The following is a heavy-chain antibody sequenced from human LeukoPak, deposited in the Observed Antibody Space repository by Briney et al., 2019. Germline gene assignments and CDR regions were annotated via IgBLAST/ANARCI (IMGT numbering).Heavy chain of an antibody. J-gene: IGHJ4*02. D-gene: IGHD3-3*01. CDR2: FYYSGST. CDR3: ATLAGITIFGDTFDY. Sequence: SETLSLTCTVSGGSISSYYWSWIRQPPGKGLEWIGSFYYSGSTYYNPSLKSRVTISVDTSKNQFSLKLSSVTAADTAVYYCATLAGITIFGDTFDYWGQGTLVTVSS. V-gene: IGHV4-59*05. CDR1: GGSISSYY.